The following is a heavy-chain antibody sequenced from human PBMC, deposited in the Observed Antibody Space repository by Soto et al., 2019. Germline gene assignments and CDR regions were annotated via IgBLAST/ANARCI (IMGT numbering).Heavy chain of an antibody. Sequence: QVQLVQSGAEVKQPGSSVKVSCKASGGTFSSYAISWVRQAPGQGLEWMGGIIPIFGTADYAQKFQGRVTITAGESTSTAYMELSSLRSEDTAVYYCAVTMTNYYYYGMDVWGQGTTVTVSS. CDR3: AVTMTNYYYYGMDV. CDR2: IIPIFGTA. CDR1: GGTFSSYA. D-gene: IGHD3-22*01. J-gene: IGHJ6*02. V-gene: IGHV1-69*12.